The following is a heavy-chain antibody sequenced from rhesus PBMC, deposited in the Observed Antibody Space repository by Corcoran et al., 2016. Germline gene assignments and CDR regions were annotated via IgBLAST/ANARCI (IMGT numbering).Heavy chain of an antibody. CDR3: TRENRDTTYGDFDS. J-gene: IGHJ4*01. CDR2: ISPNKDNK. Sequence: QVQLVQSGADIKQPGASLRLSCTTSGSNFAAYYIHCGRTAPGTGLEWIGLISPNKDNKVYAQKFQGRVTISTDTSTATAYMELSSLRFEYTAFYYCTRENRDTTYGDFDSWGQGVLVTVYS. D-gene: IGHD2-2*01. CDR1: GSNFAAYY. V-gene: IGHV1-180*01.